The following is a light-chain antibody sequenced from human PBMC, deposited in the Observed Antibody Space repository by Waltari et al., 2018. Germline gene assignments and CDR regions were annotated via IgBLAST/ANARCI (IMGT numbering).Light chain of an antibody. Sequence: QSALPQPASVSGSPGQSPTISCPGTTRALGTYNYVPWYQQYPGKAPKLMIHGVTNRPSGVSDRFSGSKSGNTASLTISGLQAEDEAVYYCCSYARSRTLLFGGGTELTVL. CDR3: CSYARSRTLL. J-gene: IGLJ3*02. CDR1: TRALGTYNY. V-gene: IGLV2-23*01. CDR2: GVT.